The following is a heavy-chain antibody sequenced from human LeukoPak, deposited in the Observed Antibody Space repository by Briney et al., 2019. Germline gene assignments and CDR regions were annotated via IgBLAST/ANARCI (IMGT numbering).Heavy chain of an antibody. D-gene: IGHD6-19*01. V-gene: IGHV1-8*01. CDR3: ARLYSSGWYFYYYYYMDV. J-gene: IGHJ6*03. Sequence: ASVKVSCKASGYTFTSYDINWVRQATGQGLEWMGWMNPNSGNTGYAQKFQGRVTMTRNTSISTAYMGLSSLRSEDTAVYYCARLYSSGWYFYYYYYMDVWGKGTTVTVSS. CDR2: MNPNSGNT. CDR1: GYTFTSYD.